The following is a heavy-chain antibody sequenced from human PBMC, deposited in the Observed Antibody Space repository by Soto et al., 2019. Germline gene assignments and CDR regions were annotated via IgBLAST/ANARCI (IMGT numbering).Heavy chain of an antibody. D-gene: IGHD2-15*01. Sequence: QVQLVQSGAEVKKPGSSVKVSCKASGGTFSSNTISWVRQAPGQGLEWMGRIIPSLGIANYAQKFQGRVTITADKSTSTADMELSSLRSEDTAVYYCARGPYCSGGSCYQYFDYWGQGTLVTVSS. CDR2: IIPSLGIA. J-gene: IGHJ4*02. CDR1: GGTFSSNT. V-gene: IGHV1-69*02. CDR3: ARGPYCSGGSCYQYFDY.